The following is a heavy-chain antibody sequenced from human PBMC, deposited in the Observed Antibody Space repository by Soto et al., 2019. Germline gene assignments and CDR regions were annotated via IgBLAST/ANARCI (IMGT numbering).Heavy chain of an antibody. Sequence: QVQLVQSGAEVKKPGSSVKVSCKASGGTFSSYAISWVRQAPGQGLEWMGGIIPIFGTANYAQKFQGRVTITADEYESTAHLELRGRTSEDTAVYYCAREGFDSYGRGGAWYSDLWGRGTLVTVS. CDR3: AREGFDSYGRGGAWYSDL. J-gene: IGHJ2*01. CDR2: IIPIFGTA. D-gene: IGHD5-18*01. V-gene: IGHV1-69*12. CDR1: GGTFSSYA.